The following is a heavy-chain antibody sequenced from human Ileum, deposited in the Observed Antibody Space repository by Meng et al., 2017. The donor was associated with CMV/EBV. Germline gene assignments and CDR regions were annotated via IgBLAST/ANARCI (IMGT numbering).Heavy chain of an antibody. CDR1: GFTFSSYG. CDR2: IRYDGSNK. V-gene: IGHV3-30*02. CDR3: AKGMQQWLVREIDY. J-gene: IGHJ4*02. D-gene: IGHD6-19*01. Sequence: GESLKISCAASGFTFSSYGMHWVRQAPGKGLEWVAFIRYDGSNKYYADSVKGRFTISRDNSKNTLYLQMNSLRAEDTAVYYCAKGMQQWLVREIDYWGQGTLVTVSS.